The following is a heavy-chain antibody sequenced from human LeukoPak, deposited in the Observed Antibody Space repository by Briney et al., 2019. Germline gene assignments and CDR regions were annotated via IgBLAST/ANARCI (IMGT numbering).Heavy chain of an antibody. CDR3: ARLYYDSSGYYFFDY. Sequence: PSETLSLTCTVSGGSISSSSYYWGWIRQPPGKGLEWIGSIYYSGSTYYNPSLKSRVTMSVDTSKNQFSLKLSSVTAADTAVYYCARLYYDSSGYYFFDYWGRGTLVTVSS. CDR2: IYYSGST. J-gene: IGHJ4*02. CDR1: GGSISSSSYY. V-gene: IGHV4-39*01. D-gene: IGHD3-22*01.